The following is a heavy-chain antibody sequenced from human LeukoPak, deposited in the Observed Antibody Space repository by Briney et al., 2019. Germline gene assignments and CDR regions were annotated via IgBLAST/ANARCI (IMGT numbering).Heavy chain of an antibody. CDR1: GYTFPSYF. J-gene: IGHJ5*02. CDR3: ARAPTADYWFDP. CDR2: INPTGGST. Sequence: ASVKVSCKASGYTFPSYFMHWVRQAPGQGLEWMGIINPTGGSTTYAQKFQGRVTMTRDTSTSTVYMELSSLRSDDTAVYYCARAPTADYWFDPWGQGTLVTVSS. V-gene: IGHV1-46*01.